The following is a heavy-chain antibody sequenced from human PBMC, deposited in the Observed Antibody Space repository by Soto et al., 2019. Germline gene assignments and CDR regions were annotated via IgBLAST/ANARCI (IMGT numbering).Heavy chain of an antibody. CDR3: ARGLGPTGAVSDY. D-gene: IGHD1-1*01. CDR1: GYMFTTYA. V-gene: IGHV1-3*01. J-gene: IGHJ4*02. Sequence: QVQLVQSGAEVKKPGASVKVSCKASGYMFTTYAIHWVRQAPGERLEWMGWINAGNGNTKYSQKFQGRVTITKDTSANTAYMELRSLRSEDTALYYCARGLGPTGAVSDYSGQGTLVTVSS. CDR2: INAGNGNT.